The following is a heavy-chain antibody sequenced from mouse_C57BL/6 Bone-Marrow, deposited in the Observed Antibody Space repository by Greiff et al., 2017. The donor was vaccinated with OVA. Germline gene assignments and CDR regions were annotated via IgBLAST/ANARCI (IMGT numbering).Heavy chain of an antibody. CDR3: ARYQVTTVAH. CDR2: INPNNGGT. CDR1: GYTFTDYY. J-gene: IGHJ2*01. Sequence: EVQLQQSGPELVKPGASVKISCKASGYTFTDYYMNWVKQSHGKSLEWIGDINPNNGGTSYNQKFKGKATLTVDKSSSTAYMELRSLTSEDSAVYYCARYQVTTVAHWGQGTTLTVSS. D-gene: IGHD1-1*01. V-gene: IGHV1-26*01.